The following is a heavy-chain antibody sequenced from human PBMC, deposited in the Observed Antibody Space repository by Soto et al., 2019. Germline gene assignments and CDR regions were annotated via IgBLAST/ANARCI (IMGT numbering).Heavy chain of an antibody. V-gene: IGHV3-9*01. CDR3: AKDGSGYSGYDYRGFDY. Sequence: GGSLRLSCAASGFTFDDYAMHWVRQAPGKGLEWVSGISWNSGGIGYADSVKGRFTISRDNAKNSLYLQMNSLRAEDTALYYCAKDGSGYSGYDYRGFDYWGQGTLVTVSS. D-gene: IGHD5-12*01. J-gene: IGHJ4*02. CDR1: GFTFDDYA. CDR2: ISWNSGGI.